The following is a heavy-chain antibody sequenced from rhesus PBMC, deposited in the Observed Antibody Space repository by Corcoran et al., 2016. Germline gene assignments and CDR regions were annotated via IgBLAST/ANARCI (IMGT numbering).Heavy chain of an antibody. V-gene: IGHV2-95*01. D-gene: IGHD1-44*01. CDR3: VRRGNYRTGGLDS. Sequence: QVTLKESGPALVKPTQTLTLTCSFSGFSITTSGTDVAWIRQPPGKALEWLSSIYWNDAKYYSTSLRGRLTISKDTSKNQVILTMTDMDPVDTGTYYCVRRGNYRTGGLDSWGQGIVVTVS. J-gene: IGHJ6*01. CDR2: IYWNDAK. CDR1: GFSITTSGTD.